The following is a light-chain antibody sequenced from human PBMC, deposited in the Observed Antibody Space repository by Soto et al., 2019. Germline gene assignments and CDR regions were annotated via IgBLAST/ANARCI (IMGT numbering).Light chain of an antibody. V-gene: IGKV1-27*01. J-gene: IGKJ2*01. Sequence: DIQMTLSPSSLSASVGDRVTITCRASQGISNYLAWYQQKPGKVPKLLIYSASTLQSGVPSRFSGSGSGTDFTLTISSLEPEDVATYYCQHYNNAPYTFGQGTKLEIK. CDR1: QGISNY. CDR3: QHYNNAPYT. CDR2: SAS.